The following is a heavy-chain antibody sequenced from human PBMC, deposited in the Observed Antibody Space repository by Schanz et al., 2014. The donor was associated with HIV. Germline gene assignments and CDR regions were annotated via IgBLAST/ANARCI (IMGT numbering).Heavy chain of an antibody. CDR1: GGTFRSFA. CDR3: ARGEVPSLGMDV. CDR2: IIPLFGTT. J-gene: IGHJ6*02. D-gene: IGHD1-26*01. V-gene: IGHV1-69*06. Sequence: QVQLVQSGTEVKKPGSSVKVSCKPSGGTFRSFAISWVRQAPGQGLEWMGGIIPLFGTTNYAQKFQGRVTITADKSTSTADMELSSLRSEDTAVYYCARGEVPSLGMDVWGQGTTVTVSS.